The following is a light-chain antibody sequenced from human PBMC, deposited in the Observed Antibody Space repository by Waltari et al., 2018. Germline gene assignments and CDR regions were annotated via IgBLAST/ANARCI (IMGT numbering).Light chain of an antibody. CDR2: VNRGGSH. CDR3: QTGGHGTWV. CDR1: SGHSSNI. Sequence: QLVLTQSPSASSSLGASVKLTCTLSSGHSSNIIAWHQQQPEKGPRYLMKVNRGGSHSKGDEIPDRFSGSSSGAERYLTISSLQSEDEADYYCQTGGHGTWVFGGGTKLTVL. V-gene: IGLV4-69*01. J-gene: IGLJ3*02.